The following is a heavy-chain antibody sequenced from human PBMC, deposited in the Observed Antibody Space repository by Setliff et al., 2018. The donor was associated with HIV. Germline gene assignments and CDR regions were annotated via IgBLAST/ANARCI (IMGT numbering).Heavy chain of an antibody. CDR2: IYYSGTT. V-gene: IGHV4-59*08. Sequence: PSETLSLTCTVSGGSISSYYWSWIRQPPGKGLEWIGYIYYSGTTNYNPSLKSRVTISVDTSKNQFSLKLSSVTAADTAVYYCARGKGGYSYGLFDYWGQGTLVTVSS. CDR1: GGSISSYY. J-gene: IGHJ4*02. CDR3: ARGKGGYSYGLFDY. D-gene: IGHD5-18*01.